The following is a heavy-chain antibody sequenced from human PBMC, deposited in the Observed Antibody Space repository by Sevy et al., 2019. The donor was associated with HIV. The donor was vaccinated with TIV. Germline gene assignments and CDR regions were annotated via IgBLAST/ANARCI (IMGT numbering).Heavy chain of an antibody. CDR1: GFTFDDYT. D-gene: IGHD3-22*01. V-gene: IGHV3-43*01. Sequence: GGSLRLSCAASGFTFDDYTMHWVRQAPGKGLEWVSLISWDGGSTYSADSVKGRFTISRDNSKNSLYLQMNSLRTEDTALYYCAKGIYDSRGYYPDDAFDIWGQGTMVTVSS. CDR2: ISWDGGST. J-gene: IGHJ3*02. CDR3: AKGIYDSRGYYPDDAFDI.